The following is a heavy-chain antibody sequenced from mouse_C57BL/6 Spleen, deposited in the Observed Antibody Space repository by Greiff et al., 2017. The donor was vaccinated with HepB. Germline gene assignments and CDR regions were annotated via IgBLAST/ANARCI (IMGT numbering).Heavy chain of an antibody. CDR2: ISSGSSTI. CDR1: GFTFSDYG. D-gene: IGHD1-1*01. Sequence: EVQLVESGGGLVKPGGSLKLSCAASGFTFSDYGMHWVRQAPEKGLEWVAYISSGSSTIYYADTVKGRFTISRDNAKHTLFLQMTSLRSEDTAMYYCARGGSSPLWYFDVWGTGTTVTVSS. CDR3: ARGGSSPLWYFDV. J-gene: IGHJ1*03. V-gene: IGHV5-17*01.